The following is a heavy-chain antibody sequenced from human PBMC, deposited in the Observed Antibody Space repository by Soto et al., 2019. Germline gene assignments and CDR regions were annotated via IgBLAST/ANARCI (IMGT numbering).Heavy chain of an antibody. J-gene: IGHJ5*02. CDR3: AKVVPAATIVRNWFDP. D-gene: IGHD2-2*01. Sequence: GGSLRLSCAASGFTFSSYAMSWVRQAPGKGLEWVSAISGSGGSTYYADSVKGRFTISRDNSKNTLYLQMNSLRAEDTAVYYCAKVVPAATIVRNWFDPWGQGTLVTVSS. CDR2: ISGSGGST. CDR1: GFTFSSYA. V-gene: IGHV3-23*01.